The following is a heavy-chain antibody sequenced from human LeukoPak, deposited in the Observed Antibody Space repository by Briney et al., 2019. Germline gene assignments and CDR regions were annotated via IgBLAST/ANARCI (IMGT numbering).Heavy chain of an antibody. V-gene: IGHV3-48*03. Sequence: GGSLRLSCAASGFTFSSYEMNWVRQAPGKGLEWVSYISSSGSTIYYADSVKGRFTISRDNAKNSLYLQMNSLRAEDTAVYYCAGGGGGVITMTDGWFDPWGQGTLVTVSS. D-gene: IGHD3-16*01. CDR1: GFTFSSYE. J-gene: IGHJ5*02. CDR2: ISSSGSTI. CDR3: AGGGGGVITMTDGWFDP.